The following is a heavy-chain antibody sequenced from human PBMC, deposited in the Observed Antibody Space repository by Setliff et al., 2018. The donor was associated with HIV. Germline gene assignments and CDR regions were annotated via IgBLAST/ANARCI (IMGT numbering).Heavy chain of an antibody. CDR2: IDQSGST. V-gene: IGHV4-34*01. D-gene: IGHD2-2*01. Sequence: PSETLSLTCAVYGGSFSGYSWTWIRQPPGKGLEWIGEIDQSGSTNYNPSLKSRVTTSVDTSKNQFSLRLSSVTAADTAVYYCARGLGGYCSSVSCYEADHWGLGTLVTVSS. CDR1: GGSFSGYS. J-gene: IGHJ5*02. CDR3: ARGLGGYCSSVSCYEADH.